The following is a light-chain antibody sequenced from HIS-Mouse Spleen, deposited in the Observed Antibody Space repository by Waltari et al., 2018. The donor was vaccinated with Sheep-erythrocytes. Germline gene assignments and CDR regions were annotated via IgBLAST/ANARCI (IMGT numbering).Light chain of an antibody. J-gene: IGLJ2*01. CDR3: QAWDSSTVV. CDR2: QDS. V-gene: IGLV3-1*01. Sequence: SYELTQPPSVSVSPGQTATITFSGYQLGYKYACWYQQKPGQSPVMVISQDSKRPSGIPERFSGSNSGNTATLTISGTQAMDEADYYCQAWDSSTVVFGGGTKLTVL. CDR1: QLGYKY.